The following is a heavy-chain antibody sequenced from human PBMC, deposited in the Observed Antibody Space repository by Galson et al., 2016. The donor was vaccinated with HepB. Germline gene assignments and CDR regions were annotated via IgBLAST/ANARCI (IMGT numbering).Heavy chain of an antibody. CDR3: VRVMRTGTSYFDY. Sequence: SLRLSCAASGFTFTDHYIDWVRQAPGKGLEWVGRSRDKTQSYTTSYAASVKGRLTISRDDSKSSVYLQMSSLKTEDMAVYYCVRVMRTGTSYFDYWGQGALVTVSS. CDR1: GFTFTDHY. CDR2: SRDKTQSYTT. J-gene: IGHJ4*02. D-gene: IGHD3-10*01. V-gene: IGHV3-72*01.